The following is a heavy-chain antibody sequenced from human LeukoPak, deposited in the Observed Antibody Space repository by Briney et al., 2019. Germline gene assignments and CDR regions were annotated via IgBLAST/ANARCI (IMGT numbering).Heavy chain of an antibody. CDR3: AAGGIYSLSDS. Sequence: ASVKVSCKVSGDTLSELTMHWVRQAPGKGLEWMGGFDPGAGEILYAQQFQGRVTMTEDTSTDTAHMELTSLRSEDPGVYFCAAGGIYSLSDSWGQGTLVTVSS. CDR2: FDPGAGEI. J-gene: IGHJ4*02. V-gene: IGHV1-24*01. D-gene: IGHD3-10*01. CDR1: GDTLSELT.